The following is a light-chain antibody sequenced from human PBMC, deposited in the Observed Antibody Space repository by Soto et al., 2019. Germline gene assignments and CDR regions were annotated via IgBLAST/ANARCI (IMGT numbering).Light chain of an antibody. CDR1: QSRGSW. Sequence: DIHLTQSPSTLSASVGDRVTITCRASQSRGSWLAWYQQKPGKAPKLLIYKASILEIGVPSRFRGSGSGTEVTLTISSLQPDDFATYCCQQYKSFPRTFGQGTKLET. J-gene: IGKJ2*01. CDR3: QQYKSFPRT. CDR2: KAS. V-gene: IGKV1-5*03.